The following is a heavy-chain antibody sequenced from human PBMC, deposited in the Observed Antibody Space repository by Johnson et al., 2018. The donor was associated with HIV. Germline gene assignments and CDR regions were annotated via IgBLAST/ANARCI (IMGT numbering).Heavy chain of an antibody. CDR2: IYSGGRT. CDR3: AVVINSGYDYGAFDI. Sequence: VQLVESGGGLIQPGGSLRLSCAASGFTVSDNYMTWVRQAPGKGLEWVSVIYSGGRTYYADFVQGRFTISRDNSKNTVYLLMNSRRGEDTAVYYCAVVINSGYDYGAFDIWGQGTMVTVSS. V-gene: IGHV3-53*01. CDR1: GFTVSDNY. J-gene: IGHJ3*02. D-gene: IGHD5-12*01.